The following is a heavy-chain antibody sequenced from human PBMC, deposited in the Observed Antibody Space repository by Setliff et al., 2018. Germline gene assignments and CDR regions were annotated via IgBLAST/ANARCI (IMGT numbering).Heavy chain of an antibody. V-gene: IGHV1-18*01. CDR3: ARDPRRSYADFVSNWFDP. CDR1: GYSVSNYG. Sequence: VSVKVSCKPSGYSVSNYGISWVRQAPGEGLEWLGWIGAHNSNTNYAEKFQGRLSMTTDTSKSTAYRQLRSLRSDDTAVYFCARDPRRSYADFVSNWFDPWRQGTPVTV. D-gene: IGHD4-17*01. CDR2: IGAHNSNT. J-gene: IGHJ5*02.